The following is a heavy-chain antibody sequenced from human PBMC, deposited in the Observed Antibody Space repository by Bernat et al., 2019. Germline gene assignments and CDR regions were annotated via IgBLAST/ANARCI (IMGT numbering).Heavy chain of an antibody. CDR2: ISYDGSNK. Sequence: QVQLVESGGGVVQPGRSLRLSCAASGFTFSSYGMHWVRQAPGKGLEWVAVISYDGSNKYYADSVKGRFTISRDNSKNTLYLQMNSLRAEDTAVYYCAKPIRRYYFDYWGQGTLVTVSS. CDR3: AKPIRRYYFDY. D-gene: IGHD3-3*01. V-gene: IGHV3-30*18. CDR1: GFTFSSYG. J-gene: IGHJ4*02.